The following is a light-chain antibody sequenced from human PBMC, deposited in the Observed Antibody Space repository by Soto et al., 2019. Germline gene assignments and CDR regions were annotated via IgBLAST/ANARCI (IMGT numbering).Light chain of an antibody. J-gene: IGKJ2*01. V-gene: IGKV3-15*01. CDR2: GAS. CDR1: QSVSSS. CDR3: QHYNNWPYT. Sequence: EIVMTQSPGTLSVSPGERATLSCRASQSVSSSLAWFQQKPGQAPRLLIYGASTRATDIPARFSGSGSGTEFTLNISSLQSEDFAVYYCQHYNNWPYTFGQGTKVEIK.